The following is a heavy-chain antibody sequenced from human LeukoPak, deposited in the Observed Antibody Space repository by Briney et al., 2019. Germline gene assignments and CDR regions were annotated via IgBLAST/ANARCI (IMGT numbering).Heavy chain of an antibody. CDR3: VRQYCSSTSCSVSDY. CDR1: GFTFSSYS. J-gene: IGHJ4*02. CDR2: ISSSSSYI. D-gene: IGHD2-2*01. Sequence: PGGSLRLSCAASGFTFSSYSMNWVRQAPGKGLEWVSSISSSSSYIYYADSVKGRFTISRDNAKDSLHLQMNSLRAEDTAVYYCVRQYCSSTSCSVSDYWGQGTPVTVSS. V-gene: IGHV3-21*01.